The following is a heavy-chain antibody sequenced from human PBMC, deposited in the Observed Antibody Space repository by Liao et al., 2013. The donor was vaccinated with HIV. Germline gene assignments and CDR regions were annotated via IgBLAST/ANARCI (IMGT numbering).Heavy chain of an antibody. J-gene: IGHJ4*02. V-gene: IGHV4-34*01. D-gene: IGHD6-19*01. Sequence: QVRLQQWGGGLLRPSDTLSLTCAVYGGSLSGHYWAWIRQSPGKGLEWVGEVSHTGHTSYNPSLRSRVIVSVDASKNQFSLRLTSVTAADTAVYYCAQGRARWLYWGQGTLVTVSS. CDR2: VSHTGHT. CDR1: GGSLSGHY. CDR3: AQGRARWLY.